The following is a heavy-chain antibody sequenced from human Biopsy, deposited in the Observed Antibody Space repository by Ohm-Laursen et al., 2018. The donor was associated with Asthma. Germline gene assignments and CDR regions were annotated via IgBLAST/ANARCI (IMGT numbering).Heavy chain of an antibody. V-gene: IGHV3-30-3*01. D-gene: IGHD6-19*01. Sequence: SLRLSCTAPKFIFRNYAMHWVRQAPGKGLEWVAVISYDGSSIYYADSVKGRFTISRDNSKNTLSLQMNSLTAEDTAVYYCAREGVAGTHIEDWGQGTLVTVSS. CDR2: ISYDGSSI. CDR3: AREGVAGTHIED. J-gene: IGHJ4*02. CDR1: KFIFRNYA.